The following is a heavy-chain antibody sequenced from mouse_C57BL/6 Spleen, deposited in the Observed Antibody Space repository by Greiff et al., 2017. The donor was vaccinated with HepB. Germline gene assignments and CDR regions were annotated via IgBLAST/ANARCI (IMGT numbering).Heavy chain of an antibody. CDR2: IYPRSGNT. Sequence: QVQLQQSGAELARPGASVKLSCKASGYTFTSYGISWVKQRTGQGLEWIGEIYPRSGNTYYNEKFKGKATLTADKSSSTAYMELRSLTSEDSAVYSCARCGTTVGAYAMDYWGQGTSVTVSS. J-gene: IGHJ4*01. V-gene: IGHV1-81*01. CDR1: GYTFTSYG. CDR3: ARCGTTVGAYAMDY. D-gene: IGHD1-1*01.